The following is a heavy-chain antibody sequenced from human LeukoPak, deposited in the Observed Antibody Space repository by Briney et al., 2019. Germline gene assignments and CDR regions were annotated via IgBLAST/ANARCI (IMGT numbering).Heavy chain of an antibody. V-gene: IGHV1-69*06. D-gene: IGHD4-23*01. J-gene: IGHJ3*02. CDR2: IIPIFGTA. CDR3: ARGYGGRVSDAFDI. Sequence: ASVKVSCKASGGTFSSYAISWVRQAPGQGLEWMGGIIPIFGTANYAQKFQGRVTITADKSTSTAYMELSSLRSEDTAVYYCARGYGGRVSDAFDIWGQGTMVTVSS. CDR1: GGTFSSYA.